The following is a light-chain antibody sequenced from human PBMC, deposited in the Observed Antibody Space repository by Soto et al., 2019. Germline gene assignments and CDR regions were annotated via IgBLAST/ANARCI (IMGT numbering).Light chain of an antibody. CDR2: EVS. CDR3: CSYAGSITYV. J-gene: IGLJ1*01. V-gene: IGLV2-23*02. CDR1: SSDVGSDNL. Sequence: QPALTQPASVSGSPGQSITISCTGTSSDVGSDNLVSWYQQHPGKAPKFIIYEVSQRPAGVSYRFSGSKSGNTAYLTISGLQAEDEADYYCCSYAGSITYVFGTGTKVTVL.